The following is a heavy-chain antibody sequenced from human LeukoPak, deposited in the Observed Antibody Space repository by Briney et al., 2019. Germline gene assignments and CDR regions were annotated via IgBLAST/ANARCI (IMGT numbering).Heavy chain of an antibody. CDR1: GGSFSGYY. V-gene: IGHV4-34*01. CDR3: ARAGYSSRGNAFDI. J-gene: IGHJ3*02. CDR2: INHSGST. D-gene: IGHD6-13*01. Sequence: SETLSLTCAVYGGSFSGYYWSWIRQPPGKGLEWIGEINHSGSTNYNPSLKSRVTISVGTSKNQFSLKLSSVTAADTAVYYCARAGYSSRGNAFDIWGQGTMVTVSS.